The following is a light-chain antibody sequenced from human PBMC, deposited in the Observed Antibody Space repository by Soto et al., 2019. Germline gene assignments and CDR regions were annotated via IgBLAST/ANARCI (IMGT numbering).Light chain of an antibody. CDR1: QSINSY. CDR3: QQSYSTPPT. V-gene: IGKV1-39*01. J-gene: IGKJ2*01. CDR2: TAS. Sequence: DIQMTQSPSSLSASVGDRVTITCRASQSINSYLNWYQQKPGKAPKLLISTASSLQSGVPSRFSGSGSGTDFTLTISSLQPEDFATYYCQQSYSTPPTFGQGTKLEIK.